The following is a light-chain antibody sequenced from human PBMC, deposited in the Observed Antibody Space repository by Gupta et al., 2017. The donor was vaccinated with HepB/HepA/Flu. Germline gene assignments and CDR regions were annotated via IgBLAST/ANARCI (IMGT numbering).Light chain of an antibody. Sequence: DIQMTQSPSTLSASVGDRVTITCRASQSISIWLAWYQQKPGKAPNLLIYKASNLESGVPSRFSGSVSGTEFTLTISSLQPDDFATYYCQQDNYYPWTFGQGTKVEIK. CDR1: QSISIW. J-gene: IGKJ1*01. CDR3: QQDNYYPWT. V-gene: IGKV1-5*03. CDR2: KAS.